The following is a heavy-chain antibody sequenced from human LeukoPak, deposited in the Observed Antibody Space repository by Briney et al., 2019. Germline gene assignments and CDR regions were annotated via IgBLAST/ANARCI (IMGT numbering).Heavy chain of an antibody. D-gene: IGHD3-22*01. J-gene: IGHJ5*02. CDR3: ARDDSYYYDSSGYYTFAA. Sequence: SETLSLTCTVSGGSISSSSYYWGWIRQPPGKGLEWIGSIYYSGSTYYNPSLKSRVTISVDTSKNQFSLKLSSVTAADTAVYYCARDDSYYYDSSGYYTFAAWGQGTLVTVSS. V-gene: IGHV4-39*07. CDR2: IYYSGST. CDR1: GGSISSSSYY.